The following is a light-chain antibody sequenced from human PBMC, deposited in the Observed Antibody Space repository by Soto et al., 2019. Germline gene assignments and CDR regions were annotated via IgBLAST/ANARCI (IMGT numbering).Light chain of an antibody. CDR3: QQRSNWPGT. V-gene: IGKV3-11*01. CDR1: QRVGTY. CDR2: DAS. J-gene: IGKJ3*01. Sequence: EIVFTPSPATLSLSPGERAILSCWATQRVGTYLAWYQQKPGQAPRLLIYDASNRATGIPARFGASGSGTDFTLTINSLEPEDFAVYYCQQRSNWPGTFGPGTKVDIK.